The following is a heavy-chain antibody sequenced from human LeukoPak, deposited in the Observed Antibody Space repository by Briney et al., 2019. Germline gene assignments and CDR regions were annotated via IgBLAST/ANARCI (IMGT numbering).Heavy chain of an antibody. D-gene: IGHD3-22*01. CDR3: ARARHSRGFDRSSLDF. V-gene: IGHV4-61*02. J-gene: IGHJ3*01. CDR2: IYTSGST. CDR1: GGSISSGNYY. Sequence: KSSETLSLTCSVSGGSISSGNYYWSWIRQPAGKGLEWIGLIYTSGSTNYNPSLKSRVTISLDTSKNQFSLKLSSVTAADTAVYFCARARHSRGFDRSSLDFWGQGTMVTVSS.